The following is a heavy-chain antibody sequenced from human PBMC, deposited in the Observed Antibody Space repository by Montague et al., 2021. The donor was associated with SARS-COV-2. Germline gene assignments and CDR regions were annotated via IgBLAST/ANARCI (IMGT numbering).Heavy chain of an antibody. V-gene: IGHV1-18*01. CDR1: GYPFTSYG. CDR2: ISAYNGNT. D-gene: IGHD3-10*01. CDR3: ARDDYYGSGSPLSDYGMDV. J-gene: IGHJ6*02. Sequence: SAKVSCKASGYPFTSYGISWVRQAPGQGLEWMGWISAYNGNTNYAQKLQGRVTMTTDTSTSTAYMELRSLRSDDTAVYYCARDDYYGSGSPLSDYGMDVWGQGTTVTVSS.